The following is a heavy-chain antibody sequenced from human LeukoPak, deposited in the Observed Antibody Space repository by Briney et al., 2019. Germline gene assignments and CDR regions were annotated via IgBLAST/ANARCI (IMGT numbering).Heavy chain of an antibody. CDR1: GGHIDSFF. V-gene: IGHV4-59*08. CDR3: ASGAGWLIDY. CDR2: IDNSGST. Sequence: SETLSLTCTVSGGHIDSFFWNWIRQPPGKGLEWIGYIDNSGSTKYSPSLKSRITMSRDTPKKQFSLKLTSVTAADTAMYYCASGAGWLIDYWGQGTLVSVSS. D-gene: IGHD6-19*01. J-gene: IGHJ4*02.